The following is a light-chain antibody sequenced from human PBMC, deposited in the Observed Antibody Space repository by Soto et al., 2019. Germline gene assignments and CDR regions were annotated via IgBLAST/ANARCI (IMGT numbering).Light chain of an antibody. V-gene: IGKV3-15*01. J-gene: IGKJ1*01. CDR3: QHYSNWPPWT. Sequence: EIVMTQSPATLSVSPGERATLSCRASQSVSSNLVWYQQKPGQAPRLLIYGASTRATGIPARFSGSGSGTEFTLTISSLQSEDFAVYYCQHYSNWPPWTFGQGTKVEI. CDR1: QSVSSN. CDR2: GAS.